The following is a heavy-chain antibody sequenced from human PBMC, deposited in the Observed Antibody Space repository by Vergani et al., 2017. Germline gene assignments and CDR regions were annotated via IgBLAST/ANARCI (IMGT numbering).Heavy chain of an antibody. J-gene: IGHJ4*02. CDR3: AKYLRDSTDELPDS. CDR1: GFTFSNFG. Sequence: QVQLLESAGGVVQPGGSLRLSCAASGFTFSNFGMHWIRQAPGKGLEWLAYIGKDGINTRYRDAVKGRFTVSRDNSKDILYLKMESLKSEDTALYYCAKYLRDSTDELPDSWCPGTLVIVSS. CDR2: IGKDGINT. D-gene: IGHD2-21*02. V-gene: IGHV3-30*02.